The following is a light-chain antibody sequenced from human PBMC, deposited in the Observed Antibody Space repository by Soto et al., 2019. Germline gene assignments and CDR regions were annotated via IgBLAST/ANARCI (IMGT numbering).Light chain of an antibody. Sequence: DIQMTQSPSTLSASVGDRVTITCRASQSISTRLAWYQQKPGKAPKLLIHKASSLESGVPSRFSGSGSGTEFTLTISSLQPDDFATYYCQHYNGFSITFGQGTRLEIK. J-gene: IGKJ5*01. CDR3: QHYNGFSIT. CDR2: KAS. CDR1: QSISTR. V-gene: IGKV1-5*03.